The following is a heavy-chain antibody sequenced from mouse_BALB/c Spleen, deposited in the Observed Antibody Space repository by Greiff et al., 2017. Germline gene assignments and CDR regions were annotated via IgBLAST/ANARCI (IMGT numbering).Heavy chain of an antibody. V-gene: IGHV1S34*01. J-gene: IGHJ2*01. CDR2: ISCYNGAT. CDR1: GYSFTGYY. Sequence: LVKTGASVKISCKASGYSFTGYYMHWVKQSHGKSLEWIGYISCYNGATSYNQKFKGKATFTVDTSSSTAYMQFNSLTSEDSAVYYCARRDYGNYNYFDYWGQGTTLTVSS. D-gene: IGHD2-1*01. CDR3: ARRDYGNYNYFDY.